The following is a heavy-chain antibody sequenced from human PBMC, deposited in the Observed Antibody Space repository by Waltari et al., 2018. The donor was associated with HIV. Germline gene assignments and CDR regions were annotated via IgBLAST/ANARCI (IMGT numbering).Heavy chain of an antibody. V-gene: IGHV3-30*18. Sequence: QVQLVESGGGVVHPGGSLRLSCAASGFSFSTYGMHWVRQAPGKGLEGVSLISSEGNNEYYADAVDGRFTVYRDNSRNTLHLLMERLRVEETAIYYCAKSLFGVVKYQNLVDDWAQGTLVTVSS. J-gene: IGHJ4*02. CDR1: GFSFSTYG. CDR3: AKSLFGVVKYQNLVDD. CDR2: ISSEGNNE. D-gene: IGHD3-3*01.